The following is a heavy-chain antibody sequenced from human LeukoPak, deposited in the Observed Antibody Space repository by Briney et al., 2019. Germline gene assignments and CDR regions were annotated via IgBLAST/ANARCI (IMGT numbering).Heavy chain of an antibody. V-gene: IGHV1-46*01. CDR1: GYTFTSYY. D-gene: IGHD6-19*01. CDR3: ARDLTGGWPDY. J-gene: IGHJ4*02. Sequence: ASVKVSCKASGYTFTSYYMHWVRQAPGQGLEWMGIINPSGGSTSYAQKFQGRVTMTRDTSTSTVYMGLSSLRSEDTAVYYCARDLTGGWPDYWGQGTLVTVSS. CDR2: INPSGGST.